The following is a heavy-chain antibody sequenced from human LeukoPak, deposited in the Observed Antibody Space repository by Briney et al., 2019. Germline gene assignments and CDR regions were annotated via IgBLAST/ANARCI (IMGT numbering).Heavy chain of an antibody. CDR1: GGSISSGNYY. J-gene: IGHJ4*02. CDR2: IYYSGST. Sequence: PSETLSLTCTVSGGSISSGNYYWGWIRQPPGKGLEWIGSIYYSGSTYYNPSLKSRVTISLDTSKNQFSLKLSSVTAADTAVHYCARCGYYDFWSGYNPATFDSWGQGTLVTVSS. D-gene: IGHD3-3*01. CDR3: ARCGYYDFWSGYNPATFDS. V-gene: IGHV4-39*01.